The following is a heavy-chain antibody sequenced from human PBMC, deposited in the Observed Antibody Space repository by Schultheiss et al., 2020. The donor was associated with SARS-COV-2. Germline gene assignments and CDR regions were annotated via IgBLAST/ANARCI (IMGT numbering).Heavy chain of an antibody. J-gene: IGHJ6*02. CDR2: INHSGST. CDR1: GGSFSGYY. D-gene: IGHD2-2*01. CDR3: AREIVVVPAAIRVGMDV. Sequence: SETLSLTCAVYGGSFSGYYCSWIRQPPGKGLEWIGEINHSGSTNYNPSLKSRVTISVDTSKNQFSLKLSSVTAADTAVYCCAREIVVVPAAIRVGMDVWGQGTTVTVSS. V-gene: IGHV4-34*01.